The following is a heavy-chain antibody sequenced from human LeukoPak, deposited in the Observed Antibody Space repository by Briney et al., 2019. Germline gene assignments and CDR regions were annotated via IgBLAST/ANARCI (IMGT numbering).Heavy chain of an antibody. Sequence: SETLSLTCAVYGGSFSGYYWSWIRQPPGKGQEWIGEIKHSGSTNYNPSLKSRVTISVDTSKNQFSLKLSSVTAADTVVYYCARTPRYDFWSGYPPSAGRIRNWFDPWGQGTLVTVSS. D-gene: IGHD3-3*01. J-gene: IGHJ5*02. CDR3: ARTPRYDFWSGYPPSAGRIRNWFDP. CDR1: GGSFSGYY. CDR2: IKHSGST. V-gene: IGHV4-34*01.